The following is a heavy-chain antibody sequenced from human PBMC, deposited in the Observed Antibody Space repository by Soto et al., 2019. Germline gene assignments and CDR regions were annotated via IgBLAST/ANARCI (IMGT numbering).Heavy chain of an antibody. J-gene: IGHJ4*02. V-gene: IGHV3-53*01. D-gene: IGHD1-26*01. CDR3: ARVNSAWALHY. CDR1: GFSVYSVY. Sequence: PGGSLRLSCVGSGFSVYSVYMSWVRQAPGKGLEWVSVIYADGNTYYADSVKGRFTISRDNSKNTLYLQMNTLRADDTAVYYCARVNSAWALHYWGQGTPVTVSS. CDR2: IYADGNT.